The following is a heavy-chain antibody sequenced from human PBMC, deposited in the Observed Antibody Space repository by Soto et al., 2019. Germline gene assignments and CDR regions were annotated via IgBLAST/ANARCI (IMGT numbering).Heavy chain of an antibody. CDR1: GGSITSFGYY. CDR3: ARSPLPQKVLFDY. Sequence: SETLSLTCTVSGGSITSFGYYWNWIRQHPGEGLEWIGYIYYGERTYYNPSLKSRVTISIDTSKNQFSLKLDSVTAADTAVYYGARSPLPQKVLFDYWGQGTLVTVSS. J-gene: IGHJ4*02. D-gene: IGHD3-10*01. V-gene: IGHV4-31*03. CDR2: IYYGERT.